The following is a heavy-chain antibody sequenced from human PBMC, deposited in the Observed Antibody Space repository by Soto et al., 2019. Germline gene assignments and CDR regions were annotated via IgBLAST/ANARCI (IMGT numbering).Heavy chain of an antibody. V-gene: IGHV3-74*01. CDR1: GFTFSSYW. J-gene: IGHJ6*02. Sequence: GGSLRLSCAASGFTFSSYWMHWVRQAPGKGLVWVSRINSDGSSTSYADSVKGRFTISRDNAKNTLYLQMNSLRAEDTAVYYCARRTATYYGMDVWGQGTTLTVS. CDR3: ARRTATYYGMDV. CDR2: INSDGSST.